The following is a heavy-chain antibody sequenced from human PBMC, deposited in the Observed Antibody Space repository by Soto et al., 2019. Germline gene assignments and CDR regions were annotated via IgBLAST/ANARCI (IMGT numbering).Heavy chain of an antibody. Sequence: GGSLRLSCAASGFTVSSNYMSWVRQAPGKGLEWVSVIYSGGSTYYADSVKGRFTISRDNSKNTLYLQMNSLRAEDTAVYYCAKDPIYGRASRWFDPWGQGTLVTVSS. V-gene: IGHV3-53*01. D-gene: IGHD4-17*01. J-gene: IGHJ5*02. CDR1: GFTVSSNY. CDR2: IYSGGST. CDR3: AKDPIYGRASRWFDP.